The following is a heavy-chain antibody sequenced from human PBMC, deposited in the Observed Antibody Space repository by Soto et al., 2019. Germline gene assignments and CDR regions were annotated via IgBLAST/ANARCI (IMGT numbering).Heavy chain of an antibody. V-gene: IGHV4-59*01. CDR1: GGSFSSYY. J-gene: IGHJ4*02. CDR2: IYYSGST. Sequence: XTLSLTCTVSGGSFSSYYWSWIRQPPGKGLEWIGYIYYSGSTNYNPSLKSRVTISVDTSKNQFNLKLSSLTDADTAVYYCARNYYDSSGYYYRAVDYWGQGTLGTVSS. CDR3: ARNYYDSSGYYYRAVDY. D-gene: IGHD3-22*01.